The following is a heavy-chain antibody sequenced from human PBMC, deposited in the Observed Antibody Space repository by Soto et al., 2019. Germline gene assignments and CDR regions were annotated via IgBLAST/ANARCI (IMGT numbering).Heavy chain of an antibody. Sequence: GGSLRLACAASGFTFSSYGMHWVRQAPGKGLEWVAVIWYDGSNKYYADSVKGRFTISRDNSKNTLYLQMNSLRAEDTAVYYCARDRTVKDTAMVKAGMDGWGQGNTVTVSS. D-gene: IGHD5-18*01. CDR3: ARDRTVKDTAMVKAGMDG. CDR1: GFTFSSYG. V-gene: IGHV3-33*01. J-gene: IGHJ6*02. CDR2: IWYDGSNK.